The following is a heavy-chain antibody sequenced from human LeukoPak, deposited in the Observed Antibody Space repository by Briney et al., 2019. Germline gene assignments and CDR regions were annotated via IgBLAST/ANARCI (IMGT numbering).Heavy chain of an antibody. CDR3: AREPREDLYYYYGMDV. V-gene: IGHV4-59*01. J-gene: IGHJ6*02. CDR1: GGSISSYY. CDR2: IYYSVST. Sequence: SETLSLTCTVSGGSISSYYWSWIRQPPGKGLEWIGYIYYSVSTNYNPSLKSRVTISVDTSKNQFSLKLSSVTAADTAVYYCAREPREDLYYYYGMDVWGQGTTVTVSS.